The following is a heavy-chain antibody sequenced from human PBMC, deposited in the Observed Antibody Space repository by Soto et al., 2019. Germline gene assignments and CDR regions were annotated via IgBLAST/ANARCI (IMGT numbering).Heavy chain of an antibody. CDR2: ISSSSSYI. Sequence: VQLVESGGGLVKPGGSLRLSCAASGFTFSSYSMNWVRQAPGKGLEWVSSISSSSSYIYYADSVKGRFTISRDNAKNSLYLQMNSLRAEDTAVYYCARDPPYDFWSGYTLDYYMDVWGKGTTVTVSS. CDR1: GFTFSSYS. D-gene: IGHD3-3*01. V-gene: IGHV3-21*01. J-gene: IGHJ6*03. CDR3: ARDPPYDFWSGYTLDYYMDV.